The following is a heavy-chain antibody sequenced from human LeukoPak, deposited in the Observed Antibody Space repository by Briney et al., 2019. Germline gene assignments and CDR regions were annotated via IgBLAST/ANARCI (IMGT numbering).Heavy chain of an antibody. V-gene: IGHV3-23*01. Sequence: QSGGSLRLSCAASGFTFSTYAMSWVRQAPGQGLEWVSSISGDGGSTYYAESVMGRFTISRDNSKNTLYLQMNSLRAEDTAVYYCAKRPDCSTTNCFRFEYWGQGTLVTVSS. CDR1: GFTFSTYA. J-gene: IGHJ4*02. CDR2: ISGDGGST. D-gene: IGHD2-2*01. CDR3: AKRPDCSTTNCFRFEY.